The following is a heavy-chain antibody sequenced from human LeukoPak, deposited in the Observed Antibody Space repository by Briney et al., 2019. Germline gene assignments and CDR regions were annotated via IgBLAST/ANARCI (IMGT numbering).Heavy chain of an antibody. V-gene: IGHV1-69*13. D-gene: IGHD3-22*01. CDR3: ARDRLEVYYDSSGYPPVDY. CDR2: IIPIFGTA. Sequence: ASVKVSCKASGGTFSSYAISWVRQAPGQGLEWMGGIIPIFGTANYAQKFQGRVTITADESTSTAYMELSSLRSEDTAVYYCARDRLEVYYDSSGYPPVDYWGQGTLVTVSS. CDR1: GGTFSSYA. J-gene: IGHJ4*02.